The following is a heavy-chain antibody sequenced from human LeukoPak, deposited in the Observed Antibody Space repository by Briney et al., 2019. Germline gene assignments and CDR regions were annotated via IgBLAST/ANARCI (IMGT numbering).Heavy chain of an antibody. V-gene: IGHV3-23*01. CDR1: GFTFSSYA. D-gene: IGHD2-2*01. J-gene: IGHJ4*02. Sequence: PGGSLRLSCAASGFTFSSYAMSWVRQAPGKGLEWVSAISGSGGSTYYADSVKGRFTISRDNSKNTLYLQMNSLRAEDTAVYYCAKDPQRYCSSTSCLDYWGQGTLVTVSS. CDR3: AKDPQRYCSSTSCLDY. CDR2: ISGSGGST.